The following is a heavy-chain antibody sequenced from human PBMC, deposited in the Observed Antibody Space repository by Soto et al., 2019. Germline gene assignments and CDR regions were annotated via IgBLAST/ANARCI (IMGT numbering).Heavy chain of an antibody. J-gene: IGHJ3*02. Sequence: QVQLQESGPGLVKPSGTLSLTCAVSSGSISSSNWWRWVRQPPGKGLEWIGEIYHSGSTNYNPSLKSRVTISVDKSKNQFSLKLSSVTAADTAVYYCARGLGGSGSYWNLDAFDIWGQGTMVTVSS. V-gene: IGHV4-4*02. CDR3: ARGLGGSGSYWNLDAFDI. D-gene: IGHD3-10*01. CDR2: IYHSGST. CDR1: SGSISSSNW.